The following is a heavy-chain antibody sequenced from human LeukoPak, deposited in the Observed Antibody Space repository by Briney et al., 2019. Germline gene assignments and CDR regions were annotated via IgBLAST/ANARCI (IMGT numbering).Heavy chain of an antibody. Sequence: GGSLRLSCAASGFSFSSYNMNWVRQTPGKGLEWVSALSGSGGTTYYADSVKGRFTISRDNSKNTLYLQMNSLRAEDAAVYYCAKGIGSGSYYPGDYWGQGTLVTVSS. V-gene: IGHV3-23*01. D-gene: IGHD3-10*01. CDR2: LSGSGGTT. CDR1: GFSFSSYN. J-gene: IGHJ4*02. CDR3: AKGIGSGSYYPGDY.